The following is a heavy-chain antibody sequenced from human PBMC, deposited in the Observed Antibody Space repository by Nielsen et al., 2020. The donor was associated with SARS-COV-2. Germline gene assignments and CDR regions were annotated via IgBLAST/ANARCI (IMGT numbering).Heavy chain of an antibody. CDR2: IWYDGSNK. Sequence: GGSLRLSCAASGFTFNKFPMHWVRQAPGKGLEWVAVIWYDGSNKYYADSVKGRFTISRDNSKNTLYLQMNSLRAEDTAVYYCARDGDFWSGYYLDYWGQGTLVTVSS. CDR3: ARDGDFWSGYYLDY. J-gene: IGHJ4*02. CDR1: GFTFNKFP. D-gene: IGHD3-3*01. V-gene: IGHV3-33*08.